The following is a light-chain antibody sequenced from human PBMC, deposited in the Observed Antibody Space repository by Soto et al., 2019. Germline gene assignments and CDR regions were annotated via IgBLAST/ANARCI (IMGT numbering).Light chain of an antibody. Sequence: DIQMTQSPSSLSASVGDRVTITCRAGQGINRYLNWYQQKPGKAPKLLVYGASSLQSGVPSRFSPSGSGADFTLTIDSLQPEDFATYYCQQYENLPVFGPGTRVEIK. CDR2: GAS. V-gene: IGKV1-39*01. J-gene: IGKJ1*01. CDR3: QQYENLPV. CDR1: QGINRY.